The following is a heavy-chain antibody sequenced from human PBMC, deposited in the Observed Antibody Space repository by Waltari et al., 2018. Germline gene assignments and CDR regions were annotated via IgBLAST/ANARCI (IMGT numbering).Heavy chain of an antibody. Sequence: QVQLVQSGVEVKKPGSSVKVSCKASGGTFSSYTISWVRQAPGPGLEWMGRIIPILGIANYAQKFQGRVTITADKSTSTAYMELSSLRSEDTAVYYCARGRFSYYDSSGYFMGFQHWGQGTLVTVSS. CDR1: GGTFSSYT. CDR2: IIPILGIA. D-gene: IGHD3-22*01. V-gene: IGHV1-69*02. J-gene: IGHJ1*01. CDR3: ARGRFSYYDSSGYFMGFQH.